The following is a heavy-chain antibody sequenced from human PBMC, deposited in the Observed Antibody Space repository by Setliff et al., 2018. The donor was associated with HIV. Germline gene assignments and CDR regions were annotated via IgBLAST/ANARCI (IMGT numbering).Heavy chain of an antibody. V-gene: IGHV3-66*02. CDR3: ARTEEWWRPFDY. Sequence: PGGSLRLSCAASGFIFSSYAMHWVRQAPGKGLQWVSVMYSGESTFYADSARGRFTISRDNTKNTLYLQMNSLRAEDTAVYYCARTEEWWRPFDYWGQGTLVTVSS. J-gene: IGHJ4*02. CDR1: GFIFSSYA. CDR2: MYSGEST. D-gene: IGHD2-8*01.